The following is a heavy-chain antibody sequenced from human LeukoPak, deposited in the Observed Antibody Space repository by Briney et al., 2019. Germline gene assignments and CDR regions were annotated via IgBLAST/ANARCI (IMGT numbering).Heavy chain of an antibody. V-gene: IGHV3-23*01. CDR1: EFTFSKFP. J-gene: IGHJ4*02. Sequence: GGSLRLSCAASEFTFSKFPMGWVRQAPGRGLEWVSAISASGDVTFHADSVRGRFTISRDNSKSTLYLQMNSLRAEDTAVYYCAKGLSGYSGYDYDYWGQGTLVTVSS. CDR2: ISASGDVT. CDR3: AKGLSGYSGYDYDY. D-gene: IGHD5-12*01.